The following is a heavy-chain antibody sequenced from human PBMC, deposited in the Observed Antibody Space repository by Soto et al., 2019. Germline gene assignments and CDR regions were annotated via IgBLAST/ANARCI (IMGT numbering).Heavy chain of an antibody. J-gene: IGHJ4*02. Sequence: GGSLRLSFAAPGFTFCTYAISWVRPVPWKGLEWVSAISGSGGTTFYADSVKGRFTISRDNSKNTLFLQMSSLRAEDTAMYYCAKVGGKSSGNVDYWGQGTLVTVSS. CDR1: GFTFCTYA. CDR3: AKVGGKSSGNVDY. D-gene: IGHD6-19*01. CDR2: ISGSGGTT. V-gene: IGHV3-23*01.